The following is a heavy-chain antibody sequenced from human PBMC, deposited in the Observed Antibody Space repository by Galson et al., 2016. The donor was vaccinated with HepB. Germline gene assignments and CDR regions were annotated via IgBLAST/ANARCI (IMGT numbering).Heavy chain of an antibody. D-gene: IGHD5-24*01. Sequence: SLRLSCAASGFTFLDYTLGWFRQAPGKGLEWIGLIRGTVYGAATEYAASVQGRFTISREGSDNVVYLQMNSLKTEDTAVYFCSRDDSHTRPMAAIIFGAFDIWGPGTMVTVSS. CDR1: GFTFLDYT. V-gene: IGHV3-49*01. J-gene: IGHJ3*02. CDR3: SRDDSHTRPMAAIIFGAFDI. CDR2: IRGTVYGAAT.